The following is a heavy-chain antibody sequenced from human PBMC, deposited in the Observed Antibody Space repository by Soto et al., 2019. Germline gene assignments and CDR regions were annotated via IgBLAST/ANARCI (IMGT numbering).Heavy chain of an antibody. CDR1: GGSLNNFY. D-gene: IGHD6-13*01. J-gene: IGHJ4*02. V-gene: IGHV4-59*12. CDR3: ARYSCRRQWLDS. Sequence: SETLSLTCSVSGGSLNNFYWTWIRQPPGKGLEWIAHVSYAGVTKYNPSLQSRATISVDTSKSHFSLNLNSVSAADTAIYYCARYSCRRQWLDSWGQGTLVT. CDR2: VSYAGVT.